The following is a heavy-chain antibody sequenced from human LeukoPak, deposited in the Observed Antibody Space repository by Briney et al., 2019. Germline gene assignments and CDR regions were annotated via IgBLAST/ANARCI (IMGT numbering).Heavy chain of an antibody. CDR1: GFTFSSYA. CDR2: ISGSGGST. Sequence: GGSLRLSCAASGFTFSSYAMSWVRQAPGKGLEWVSAISGSGGSTYYADSVKGRFTISRDNSKNTLYLQMNSLRAEDTAVYYCAKGYCSSTSCHSRFDPWGQGTLVTVSS. J-gene: IGHJ5*02. V-gene: IGHV3-23*01. CDR3: AKGYCSSTSCHSRFDP. D-gene: IGHD2-2*01.